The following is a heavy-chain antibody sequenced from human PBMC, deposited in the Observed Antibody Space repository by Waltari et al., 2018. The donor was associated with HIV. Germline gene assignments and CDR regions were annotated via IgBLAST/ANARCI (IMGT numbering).Heavy chain of an antibody. CDR3: ARGLSTTVTTANWFDP. J-gene: IGHJ5*02. D-gene: IGHD4-4*01. V-gene: IGHV4-34*02. CDR2: INHSGST. Sequence: QVQLQQWGAGLLKPSETLSLTCAVYGGSFSGYYWSWIRQPPGKGLEWIGEINHSGSTNYNPSLKSRVSISVDTSKNQFSLKLSSVTAADTAVYYCARGLSTTVTTANWFDPWGQGTLVTVSS. CDR1: GGSFSGYY.